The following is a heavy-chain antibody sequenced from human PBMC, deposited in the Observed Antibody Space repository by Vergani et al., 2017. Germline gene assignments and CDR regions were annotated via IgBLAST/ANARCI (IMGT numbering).Heavy chain of an antibody. CDR1: GFTFSGSA. Sequence: GVSLKLSCAASGFTFSGSAMHWVRQASGKGLEWVGRIRSKANSYATAYAESVKGRFTISRDDSKNTGYLQMNSLKTEDTAVYYCTRESRPAPFDPWGQGTLVTVSS. D-gene: IGHD2-2*01. V-gene: IGHV3-73*01. CDR3: TRESRPAPFDP. J-gene: IGHJ5*02. CDR2: IRSKANSYAT.